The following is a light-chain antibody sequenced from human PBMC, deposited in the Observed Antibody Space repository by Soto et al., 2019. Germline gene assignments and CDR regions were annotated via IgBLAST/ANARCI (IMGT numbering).Light chain of an antibody. Sequence: ETVLTQSPATLSVSPGERVTLSCRASETVSTNLAWYQQRPGQAPRLLIYDVSTGATGIPAGFSGRRSGTEFTLTISSLQSEDFGVYYCQQYNSWPQTFGQGTKVEIK. J-gene: IGKJ1*01. CDR1: ETVSTN. CDR2: DVS. CDR3: QQYNSWPQT. V-gene: IGKV3-15*01.